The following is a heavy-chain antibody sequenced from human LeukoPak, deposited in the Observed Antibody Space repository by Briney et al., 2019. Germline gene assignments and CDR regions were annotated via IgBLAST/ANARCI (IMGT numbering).Heavy chain of an antibody. J-gene: IGHJ4*02. Sequence: GGSLRLSCAASGFTFSSYWMHWVRQAPGKGLVWVSRISSDGSTTYADSVKGRFTISRDNAKNTLYLQMDSLRGEDTAVYYCARVPHGEGYFDSWGQGTLVTVSS. CDR2: ISSDGST. V-gene: IGHV3-74*03. CDR3: ARVPHGEGYFDS. CDR1: GFTFSSYW.